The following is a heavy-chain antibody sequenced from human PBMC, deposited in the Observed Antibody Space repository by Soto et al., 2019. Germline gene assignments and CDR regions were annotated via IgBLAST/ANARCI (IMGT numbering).Heavy chain of an antibody. V-gene: IGHV3-23*01. CDR1: GFTFNTYA. D-gene: IGHD6-6*01. CDR2: ISGSGGST. CDR3: AKVRRYEAARGMDV. J-gene: IGHJ6*02. Sequence: GGSLRLSCVASGFTFNTYAMSWVRQAPGKGLEWVSGISGSGGSTYSADSVRGRFTISRDNSKNSLYLQMNSLRAEDTAVYYCAKVRRYEAARGMDVWGQGTTVTVSS.